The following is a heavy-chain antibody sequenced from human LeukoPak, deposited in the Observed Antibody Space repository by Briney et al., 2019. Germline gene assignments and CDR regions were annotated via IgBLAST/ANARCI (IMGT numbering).Heavy chain of an antibody. CDR3: ARRGQKLVATSWFDL. J-gene: IGHJ5*02. D-gene: IGHD6-13*01. CDR2: INPNSGGT. V-gene: IGHV1-2*02. Sequence: GASVKVSCKASGYAFGYEYIHWVRQAPGQGVEWMGWINPNSGGTKYAQRFQGRVTMTRDTSITTAYMELSRLRSDDTAVYYCARRGQKLVATSWFDLWGQGTLVTVSS. CDR1: GYAFGYEY.